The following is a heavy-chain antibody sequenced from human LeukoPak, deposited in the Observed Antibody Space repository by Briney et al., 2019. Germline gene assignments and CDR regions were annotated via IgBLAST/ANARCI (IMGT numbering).Heavy chain of an antibody. CDR3: AKAGGGGDRRYYFDY. J-gene: IGHJ4*02. V-gene: IGHV3-9*01. D-gene: IGHD2-21*02. CDR1: GFTFDDYA. Sequence: GGSLRLSCAASGFTFDDYAMHWVRQAPGKGLEWVSGISWNSGSIGYADSMKGRFTISRDNAKNSLYLQMNSLRAEDTALYYCAKAGGGGDRRYYFDYWGQGTLVTVSS. CDR2: ISWNSGSI.